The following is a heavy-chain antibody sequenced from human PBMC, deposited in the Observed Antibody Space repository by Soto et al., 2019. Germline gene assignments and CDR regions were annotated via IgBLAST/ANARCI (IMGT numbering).Heavy chain of an antibody. Sequence: KTSETLSLTCTVSGDSVSSATYSWNWIRQPPGKGLEWIGNIYYSGSTNYNPSLKSRVTISVDTSKNQFSLKLSSVTAADTAVYYCARGDYDFWSGSPKNFRFDPWGQGTLVTVSS. CDR2: IYYSGST. J-gene: IGHJ5*02. D-gene: IGHD3-3*01. CDR1: GDSVSSATYS. V-gene: IGHV4-61*01. CDR3: ARGDYDFWSGSPKNFRFDP.